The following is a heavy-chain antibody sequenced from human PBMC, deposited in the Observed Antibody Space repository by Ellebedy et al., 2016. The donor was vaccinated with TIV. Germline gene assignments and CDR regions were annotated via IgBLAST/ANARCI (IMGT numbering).Heavy chain of an antibody. J-gene: IGHJ3*02. CDR1: GDTFSSYA. D-gene: IGHD2-15*01. CDR3: ARWTSIVVVVAATTNAFDI. CDR2: IIPIFGTS. V-gene: IGHV1-69*13. Sequence: SVKVSCKASGDTFSSYAIIWVRQAPGQGLEWMGGIIPIFGTSNYLQKFQGRVTITADESTSTAYMELSSLRSEDTAVYYCARWTSIVVVVAATTNAFDIWGQGTMVTVSS.